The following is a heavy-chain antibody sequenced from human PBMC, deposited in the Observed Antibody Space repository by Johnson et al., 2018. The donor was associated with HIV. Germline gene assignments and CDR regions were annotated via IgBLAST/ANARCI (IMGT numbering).Heavy chain of an antibody. CDR3: ARDRGYWDAFDV. CDR2: ISSSGGTI. J-gene: IGHJ3*01. V-gene: IGHV3-11*04. CDR1: RFTFSDYY. D-gene: IGHD2-15*01. Sequence: QVQLVESGGGLVKPGGSLRLSCAASRFTFSDYYMSWIRQTPGKGLEWVAYISSSGGTIYYADSVKGRLSISRDNAKNSLYLQMNSLRAEDTAVYYCARDRGYWDAFDVWGQGTMVTVSS.